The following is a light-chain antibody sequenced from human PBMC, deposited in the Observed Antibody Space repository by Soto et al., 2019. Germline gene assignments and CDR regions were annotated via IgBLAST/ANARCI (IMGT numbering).Light chain of an antibody. J-gene: IGKJ1*01. V-gene: IGKV3-15*01. CDR3: QQYNDWRT. CDR2: DAS. Sequence: DIVMTQSPATLSVSPGERATLSCRASQRISSKLAWYQHKPGQAPRLLIYDASTRASGIPARFSGSGSGTESSLTITILQSEVVADYYCQQYNDWRTFGQGTKVEI. CDR1: QRISSK.